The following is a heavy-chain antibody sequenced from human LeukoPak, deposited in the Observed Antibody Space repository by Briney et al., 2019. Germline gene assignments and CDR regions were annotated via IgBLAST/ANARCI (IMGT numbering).Heavy chain of an antibody. CDR1: GGSVSSGSYY. CDR3: ARGLAAAGTSYFDY. J-gene: IGHJ4*02. V-gene: IGHV4-61*01. CDR2: IYYSGST. D-gene: IGHD6-13*01. Sequence: SETLSLTCTVSGGSVSSGSYYWSWIRQPPGKGLEWIGYIYYSGSTNYNPSLKSRVTISVDTSKNQSSLKLSSVTAADTAVYYCARGLAAAGTSYFDYWGQGTLVTVSS.